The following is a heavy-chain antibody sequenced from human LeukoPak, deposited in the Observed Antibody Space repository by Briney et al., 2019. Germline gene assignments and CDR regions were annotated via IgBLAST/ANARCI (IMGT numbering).Heavy chain of an antibody. J-gene: IGHJ4*02. V-gene: IGHV1-3*01. CDR2: INAGNGNT. Sequence: ASVKVSCKASGYTFTSYAMHWVRQAPGQRLEWMGWINAGNGNTKYSQKFQGRVTITRDTSASTAYMELSSLRSEDTAVYYCARGIPAQYYFDYWGQGTLFTVSS. CDR3: ARGIPAQYYFDY. CDR1: GYTFTSYA. D-gene: IGHD2-2*02.